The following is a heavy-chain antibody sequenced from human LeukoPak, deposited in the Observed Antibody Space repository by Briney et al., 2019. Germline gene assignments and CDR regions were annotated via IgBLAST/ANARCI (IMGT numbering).Heavy chain of an antibody. CDR2: IYYSGST. D-gene: IGHD5-24*01. CDR1: GGSISSSSYY. V-gene: IGHV4-39*01. CDR3: ARVKGYNRAFDI. J-gene: IGHJ3*02. Sequence: KASETLSLTCTVSGGSISSSSYYWGWIRQPPGKGLEWIGSIYYSGSTYYNPSLKSRVTISVDTSKNQFSLKLSSVTAADTAVYYCARVKGYNRAFDIWGQGTMVTVSS.